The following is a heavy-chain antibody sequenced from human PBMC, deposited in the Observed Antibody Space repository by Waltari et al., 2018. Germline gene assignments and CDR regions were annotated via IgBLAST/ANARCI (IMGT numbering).Heavy chain of an antibody. CDR1: GGFISSSSYS. J-gene: IGHJ6*02. CDR2: IYYSGST. CDR3: ARQDIVVVPAVGYYYYGMDV. V-gene: IGHV4-39*01. D-gene: IGHD2-2*01. Sequence: QLQLQESGPGLVKPSETLSLTCTVSGGFISSSSYSWGWIRPPPWEGLEWIGSIYYSGSTYHNPSLKSRVTISVDTSKNQFSLKLSSVTAADTAVYYCARQDIVVVPAVGYYYYGMDVWGQGTTVTVSS.